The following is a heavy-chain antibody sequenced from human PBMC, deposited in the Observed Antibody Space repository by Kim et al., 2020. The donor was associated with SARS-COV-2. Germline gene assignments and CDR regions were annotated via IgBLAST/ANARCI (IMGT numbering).Heavy chain of an antibody. Sequence: ASVKVSCKASGYTFTSYGISWVRQAPGQGLEWMGWISAYNGNTNYAQKLQGRVTMTTDTSTSTAYMELRSLRSDDTAVYYCARDDSVSSGSYPSDYWGQGTLVTVSS. CDR2: ISAYNGNT. CDR3: ARDDSVSSGSYPSDY. V-gene: IGHV1-18*01. CDR1: GYTFTSYG. J-gene: IGHJ4*02. D-gene: IGHD3-10*01.